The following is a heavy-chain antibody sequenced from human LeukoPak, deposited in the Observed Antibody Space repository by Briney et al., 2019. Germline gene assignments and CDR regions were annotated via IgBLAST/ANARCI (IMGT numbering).Heavy chain of an antibody. CDR3: ARESYGSAIYYYYYMDV. D-gene: IGHD3-10*01. CDR1: GFTFSSYW. Sequence: GGSLRLSCAASGFTFSSYWMSWVRQAPGKGLEWVANIKQDGSEKYYVDSVKGRFTISRDNAKNSLYLQMNSLRAEDTAVYYCARESYGSAIYYYYYMDVWGKGTTVTISS. CDR2: IKQDGSEK. V-gene: IGHV3-7*01. J-gene: IGHJ6*03.